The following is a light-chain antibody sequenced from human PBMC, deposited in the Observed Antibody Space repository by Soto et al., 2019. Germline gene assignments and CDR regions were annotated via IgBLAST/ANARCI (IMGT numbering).Light chain of an antibody. CDR3: CSYAGSSTGV. J-gene: IGLJ3*02. CDR1: SSDVGSYNL. V-gene: IGLV2-23*02. CDR2: EVT. Sequence: QSALTQPASVSGSPGQSITISCTGTSSDVGSYNLVSWYQHHPGKAPKVMIYEVTKRPSGVSDRFSGSKSGNTASLTISGLQADDEADYYCCSYAGSSTGVFGGGTKVTVL.